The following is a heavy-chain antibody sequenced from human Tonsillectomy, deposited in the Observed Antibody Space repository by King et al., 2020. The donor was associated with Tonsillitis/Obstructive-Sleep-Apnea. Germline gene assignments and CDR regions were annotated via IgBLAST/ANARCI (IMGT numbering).Heavy chain of an antibody. CDR2: ISSNGGST. V-gene: IGHV3-64D*06. J-gene: IGHJ4*02. Sequence: VQLVESGGGLVQPGGSLRLSCSASGFTFSSYAMHWVRQAPGKGLEYVSAISSNGGSTYYADSVKGRFTISRDNSKNTLYLQMSSLRAEETAVYYCVKGYCSSTICQPSWLVGYFFDYWGQGTLVTVSS. CDR3: VKGYCSSTICQPSWLVGYFFDY. CDR1: GFTFSSYA. D-gene: IGHD2-2*01.